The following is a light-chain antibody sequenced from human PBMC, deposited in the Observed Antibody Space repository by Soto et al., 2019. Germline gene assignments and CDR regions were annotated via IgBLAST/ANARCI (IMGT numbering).Light chain of an antibody. CDR1: GSVVGGYNY. CDR3: CSYAGSYTFV. V-gene: IGLV2-11*01. Sequence: QSALTQPRSVSGSPGQSVTISCTGTGSVVGGYNYVSWYQQHPGKAPKLMIYDVSKRPSGVPDRFSGSKSGNTASLTTSGLQAEDEADYYCCSYAGSYTFVFGTGTKVTVL. CDR2: DVS. J-gene: IGLJ1*01.